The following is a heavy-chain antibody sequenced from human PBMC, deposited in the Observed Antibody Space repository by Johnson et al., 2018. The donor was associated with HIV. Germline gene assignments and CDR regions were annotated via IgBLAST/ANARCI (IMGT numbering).Heavy chain of an antibody. J-gene: IGHJ3*02. CDR2: VNWNGEST. Sequence: EQLVESGGGVVRPGGSLRLSCEGSGFTFDDYGMSWVRQAPGKGLEWVSGVNWNGESTGYADSVKGRFSISKDTVKNSLYLQMNSLRAEDTAFYYCARDPTTHYSRLTGDFGAFDIWGQGTMVIVSS. V-gene: IGHV3-20*04. D-gene: IGHD1-20*01. CDR1: GFTFDDYG. CDR3: ARDPTTHYSRLTGDFGAFDI.